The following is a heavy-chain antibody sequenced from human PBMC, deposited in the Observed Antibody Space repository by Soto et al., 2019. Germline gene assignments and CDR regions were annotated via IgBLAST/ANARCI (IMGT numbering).Heavy chain of an antibody. CDR1: GFTFSDYD. CDR2: ISSSSSYT. V-gene: IGHV3-11*06. CDR3: ARDSPYNF. Sequence: KPGGSLRLSCAASGFTFSDYDMSWIRQAPGKGLEWVSYISSSSSYTNYADSVKGRFTISRDNAKNSRYLQMNSLRAEDTAVYYCARDSPYNFWGQGTLVTVSS. D-gene: IGHD4-4*01. J-gene: IGHJ4*02.